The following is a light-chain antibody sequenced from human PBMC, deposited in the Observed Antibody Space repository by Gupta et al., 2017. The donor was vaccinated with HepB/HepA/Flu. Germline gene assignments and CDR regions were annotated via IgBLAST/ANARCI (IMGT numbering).Light chain of an antibody. CDR3: SSYTSSSTPYVV. V-gene: IGLV2-14*03. Sequence: QSALTQPASVSGSPGQSITISCTGTSSDIGIITMSPVTNNTQAKPPKLMIYDVTNRPSGVSNRFSGSKSGNTASLTISGLQAEDEADYYCSSYTSSSTPYVVFGGGTKLTVL. CDR1: SSDIGIIT. J-gene: IGLJ2*01. CDR2: DVT.